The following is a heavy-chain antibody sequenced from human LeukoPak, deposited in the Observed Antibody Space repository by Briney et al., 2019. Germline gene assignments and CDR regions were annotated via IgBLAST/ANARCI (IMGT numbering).Heavy chain of an antibody. CDR2: INPNSGGT. V-gene: IGHV1-2*02. J-gene: IGHJ4*02. CDR1: GYTFTGYY. D-gene: IGHD1-26*01. Sequence: ASVKVSCKASGYTFTGYYMHWVRQAPGQGLEWVGWINPNSGGTNYAQKSQGRVTMTRATSISTAYMELSRLRSDDTAVYYYASLWGEWEQLDYWGQGTPVTVSS. CDR3: ASLWGEWEQLDY.